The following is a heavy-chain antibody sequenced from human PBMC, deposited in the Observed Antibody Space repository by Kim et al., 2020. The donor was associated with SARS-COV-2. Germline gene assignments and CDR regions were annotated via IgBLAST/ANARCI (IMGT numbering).Heavy chain of an antibody. J-gene: IGHJ3*02. D-gene: IGHD3-22*01. Sequence: GRFTISRDNSKNTLYLQMNSLRGEDTAVYYCAKDIRSSGYYRPNDAFDIWGQGTMVTVSS. V-gene: IGHV3-23*01. CDR3: AKDIRSSGYYRPNDAFDI.